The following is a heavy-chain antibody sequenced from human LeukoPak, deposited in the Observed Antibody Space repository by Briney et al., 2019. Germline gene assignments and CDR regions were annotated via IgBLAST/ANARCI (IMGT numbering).Heavy chain of an antibody. Sequence: GGSLRLSCAASGFTFSSYGMHWVRQAPGKGLEWVAVISSDGSNKYYADSVKGRFTISRDNSKNTLYVQMNSLRAEDTALYYCAKDRTDYYMDVWGKGTTATVSS. J-gene: IGHJ6*03. CDR2: ISSDGSNK. CDR3: AKDRTDYYMDV. CDR1: GFTFSSYG. V-gene: IGHV3-30*18.